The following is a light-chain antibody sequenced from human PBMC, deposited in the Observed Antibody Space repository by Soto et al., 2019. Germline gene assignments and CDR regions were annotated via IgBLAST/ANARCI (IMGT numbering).Light chain of an antibody. V-gene: IGKV3-20*01. CDR1: QSVSRSY. J-gene: IGKJ1*01. Sequence: EIVLTQSPGTLSLSPGERGTLSCRASQSVSRSYLAWYQQKPGQAPRLLIYGASTRATGIPDRFSGSGSGTDFILTIGRLEPEDFAVYYCHQYGSSPWTFGQGTKVDIK. CDR2: GAS. CDR3: HQYGSSPWT.